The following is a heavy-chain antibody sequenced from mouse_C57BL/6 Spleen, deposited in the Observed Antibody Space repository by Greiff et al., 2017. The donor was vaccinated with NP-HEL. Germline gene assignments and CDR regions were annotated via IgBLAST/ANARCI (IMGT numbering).Heavy chain of an antibody. D-gene: IGHD2-10*02. CDR2: IYPGDGDT. V-gene: IGHV1-82*01. J-gene: IGHJ3*01. Sequence: QVQLQQSGPELVKPGASVKISCKASGYAFSSSWMNWVKQRPGKGLEWIGRIYPGDGDTNYNGKFKGKATLTADKSSSTAYMQLSSLTSEDSAVYFCASVWPTEFAYWGQGTLVTVSA. CDR1: GYAFSSSW. CDR3: ASVWPTEFAY.